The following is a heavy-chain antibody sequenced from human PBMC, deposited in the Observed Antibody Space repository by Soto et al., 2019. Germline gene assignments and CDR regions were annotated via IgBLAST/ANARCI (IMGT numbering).Heavy chain of an antibody. CDR2: IKQDGGEE. D-gene: IGHD3-22*01. V-gene: IGHV3-7*01. J-gene: IGHJ3*01. CDR1: GFTFSDYS. Sequence: EVQLVESGGGLVQPGGSLRLSCVASGFTFSDYSMSWVRQSPGKGLEGVANIKQDGGEEDYVDSVKGRLTISRDNAKNSLYLQMNSLRAEDTAVYYCARIYYESRGPTKYRAFDFWGQGTMVTVS. CDR3: ARIYYESRGPTKYRAFDF.